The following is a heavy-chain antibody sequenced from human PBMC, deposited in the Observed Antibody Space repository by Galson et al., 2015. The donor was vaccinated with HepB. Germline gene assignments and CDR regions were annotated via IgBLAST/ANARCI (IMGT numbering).Heavy chain of an antibody. D-gene: IGHD6-13*01. CDR2: ISSSSSTI. Sequence: SLRLSCAASGFTFSSYSMNWVRQAPGKGLEWASYISSSSSTIYYADSVKGRFTISRDNAKNSLYLQMNSLRAEDTAVYYCARVKLRPRGRSSSWYTSDYWGQGTLVTVSS. J-gene: IGHJ4*02. CDR3: ARVKLRPRGRSSSWYTSDY. V-gene: IGHV3-48*01. CDR1: GFTFSSYS.